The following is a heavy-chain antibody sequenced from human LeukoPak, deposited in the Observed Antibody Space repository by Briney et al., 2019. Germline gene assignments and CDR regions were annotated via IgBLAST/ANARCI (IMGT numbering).Heavy chain of an antibody. CDR2: IYYSGST. Sequence: SQTLSLTCTVSGGSISSGGYYWSWIRQHPGKGLEWIGYIYYSGSTYYNPSLKSRVTISVDTSTNQFSLKLSSVTAADTAVYYCARESITMVRGGDYYYGMDVWGQGTTVTVSS. J-gene: IGHJ6*02. CDR1: GGSISSGGYY. V-gene: IGHV4-31*03. D-gene: IGHD3-10*01. CDR3: ARESITMVRGGDYYYGMDV.